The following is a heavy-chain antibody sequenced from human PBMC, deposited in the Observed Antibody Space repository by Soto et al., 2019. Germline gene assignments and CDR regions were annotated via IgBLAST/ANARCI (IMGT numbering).Heavy chain of an antibody. CDR2: TWYDGSNK. CDR3: ARDVQPLYYGMDV. Sequence: GGSLRLSCAASGFTFSSYAMHWVRQAPGKGLEWVSFTWYDGSNKHYGDSVKGRFTISRDNSKNTLYLQMNSLRAEDTAVYYCARDVQPLYYGMDVWGQGTTVTVS. J-gene: IGHJ6*02. V-gene: IGHV3-33*01. D-gene: IGHD5-18*01. CDR1: GFTFSSYA.